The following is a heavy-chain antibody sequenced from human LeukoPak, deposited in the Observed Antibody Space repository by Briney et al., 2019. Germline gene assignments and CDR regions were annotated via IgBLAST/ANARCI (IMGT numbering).Heavy chain of an antibody. CDR2: IRYDGSNK. Sequence: HPGGSLRLSCAASGFTFSSYGMHWVRQAPGKGLEWVAFIRYDGSNKYYADSVKGRFTISRDNAKSSLYLQMNSLRAEDTAVYYCARDSYYYDSSGYSDYWGQGTLVTVSS. CDR1: GFTFSSYG. CDR3: ARDSYYYDSSGYSDY. V-gene: IGHV3-33*08. J-gene: IGHJ4*02. D-gene: IGHD3-22*01.